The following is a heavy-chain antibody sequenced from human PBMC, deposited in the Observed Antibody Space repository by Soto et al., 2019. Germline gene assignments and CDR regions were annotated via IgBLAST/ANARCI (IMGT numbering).Heavy chain of an antibody. CDR2: IYYSGST. J-gene: IGHJ4*01. CDR3: ARPNLSGYCSGSSCGSGNFDD. Sequence: SETLSLTCTVPRGSIRDADFYWSCIRQPPRKGLERIGYIYYSGSTYYNPSLRSRVTISVDTSKDQFSLKLRSVTHADTAVHHRARPNLSGYCSGSSCGSGNFDDWGQGTLVTVSS. CDR1: RGSIRDADFY. V-gene: IGHV4-30-4*01. D-gene: IGHD2-15*01.